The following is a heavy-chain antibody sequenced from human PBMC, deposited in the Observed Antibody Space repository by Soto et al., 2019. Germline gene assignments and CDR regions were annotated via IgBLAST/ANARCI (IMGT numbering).Heavy chain of an antibody. CDR1: GFTFSSYG. J-gene: IGHJ4*02. D-gene: IGHD5-18*01. Sequence: PGGSLRLSCAASGFTFSSYGMRWVRQAPGKGLEWVAFIWYDGSNENYADSVKGRFTIYRDNSKNTLYLQMNSLRAEDTAVYFCATSVGDTAMEGGYWGQGTLVTVSS. CDR3: ATSVGDTAMEGGY. V-gene: IGHV3-30*02. CDR2: IWYDGSNE.